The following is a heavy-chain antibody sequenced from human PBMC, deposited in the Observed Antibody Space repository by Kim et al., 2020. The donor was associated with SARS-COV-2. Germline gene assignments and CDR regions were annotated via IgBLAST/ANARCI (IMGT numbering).Heavy chain of an antibody. Sequence: ASVKVSCKTSGHFFTRDSIHWVRQAPGQGLEWMGGIDCGNGNTIYSQKFQGRVTFTTDTSASTAYMKLSFLRSEDSAVYYCLGGFNFDYWGQGTLVTVSS. V-gene: IGHV1-3*01. CDR1: GHFFTRDS. CDR2: IDCGNGNT. J-gene: IGHJ4*02. D-gene: IGHD3-16*01. CDR3: LGGFNFDY.